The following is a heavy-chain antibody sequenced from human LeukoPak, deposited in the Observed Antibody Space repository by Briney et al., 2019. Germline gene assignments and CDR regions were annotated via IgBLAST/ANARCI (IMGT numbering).Heavy chain of an antibody. J-gene: IGHJ5*02. Sequence: SETLSLTCTVSGYSISSGYYWGWIRQPPGKGLEWIGSIYHSGSTYYNPSLKSRVTISVDTSKNQFSLKLSSVTAADTAVYYCARIPPSYIQLSDPWGQGTLDTVSS. CDR3: ARIPPSYIQLSDP. CDR1: GYSISSGYY. V-gene: IGHV4-38-2*02. CDR2: IYHSGST. D-gene: IGHD3-10*01.